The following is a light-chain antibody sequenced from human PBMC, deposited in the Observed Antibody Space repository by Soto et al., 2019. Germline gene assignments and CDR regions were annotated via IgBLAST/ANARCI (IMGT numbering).Light chain of an antibody. Sequence: QSVLTQPPSASGTPGQRVTISCSGSNSNIGSNTVNWYQQLPGTAPKLLIYDNNKRPSGVPGRFSDSKSGTSASLAISGLQSEDEADYYCASWDDSLNGVVFGGGTKLTGL. CDR3: ASWDDSLNGVV. CDR2: DNN. CDR1: NSNIGSNT. V-gene: IGLV1-44*01. J-gene: IGLJ2*01.